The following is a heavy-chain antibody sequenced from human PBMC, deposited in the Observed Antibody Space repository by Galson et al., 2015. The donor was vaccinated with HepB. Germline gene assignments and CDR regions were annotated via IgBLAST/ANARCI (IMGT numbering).Heavy chain of an antibody. CDR1: GFTFSSYG. V-gene: IGHV3-33*01. J-gene: IGHJ4*02. CDR2: IWYDGSTK. D-gene: IGHD3-10*01. Sequence: SLRLSCAASGFTFSSYGMHWVRQAPGKGLEWVAVIWYDGSTKCSADSVKGRFTISRDNSKNTLYLQMNSLRAEDTAVYYCARDSDYGSGSYWLDYWGQGTLVTVSS. CDR3: ARDSDYGSGSYWLDY.